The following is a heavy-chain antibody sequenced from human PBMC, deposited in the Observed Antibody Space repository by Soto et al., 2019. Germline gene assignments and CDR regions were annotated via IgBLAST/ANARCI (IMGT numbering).Heavy chain of an antibody. J-gene: IGHJ5*02. D-gene: IGHD6-19*01. V-gene: IGHV3-33*01. CDR3: ARDGAVAAAFKWFDP. CDR1: GFTFSSYG. CDR2: IWYDGSNK. Sequence: GGSLRLSCAASGFTFSSYGMYWVRQAPGKGLEWVAVIWYDGSNKYYADSVKGRFTISRDNSKNTLYLQMNSLRAEDTAVYYCARDGAVAAAFKWFDPWGQGTLVTVSS.